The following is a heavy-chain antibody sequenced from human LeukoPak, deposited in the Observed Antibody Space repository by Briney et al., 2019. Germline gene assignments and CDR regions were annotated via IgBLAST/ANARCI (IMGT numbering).Heavy chain of an antibody. CDR2: ITDNGRKT. V-gene: IGHV3-23*01. CDR1: GFTFSSFS. Sequence: GGSLRLSCAASGFTFSSFSMSWVRQASWKGLEWVSGITDNGRKTYYADSVKGRFSISRDNSKNTLYLQMSDLRAEDTAVYYCAKITVATTPNYWGQGTLVTVSS. J-gene: IGHJ4*02. CDR3: AKITVATTPNY. D-gene: IGHD3-10*01.